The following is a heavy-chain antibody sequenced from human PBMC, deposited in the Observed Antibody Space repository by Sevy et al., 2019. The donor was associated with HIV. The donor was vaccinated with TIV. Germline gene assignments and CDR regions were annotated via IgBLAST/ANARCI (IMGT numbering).Heavy chain of an antibody. CDR2: ITWNSGSV. J-gene: IGHJ4*02. CDR1: GFSFDDYA. CDR3: AKDNVGYSSGCYFYFDF. D-gene: IGHD6-25*01. V-gene: IGHV3-9*01. Sequence: GGSLRLSCAASGFSFDDYAMHWVRQRPGKGLEWVSGITWNSGSVGYADSVKGRFTISRDNAKNSLYLQMSNLRPEDTALYYCAKDNVGYSSGCYFYFDFWGQGTLVTVSS.